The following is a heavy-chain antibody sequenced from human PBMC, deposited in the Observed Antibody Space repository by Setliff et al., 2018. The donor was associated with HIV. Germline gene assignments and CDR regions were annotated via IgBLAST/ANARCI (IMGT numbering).Heavy chain of an antibody. D-gene: IGHD3-9*01. CDR1: GYSITNGNY. Sequence: SETLSLTCLVFGYSITNGNYWAWIRQSPGKGLEWIGSIYSTGHTYYNPSHKSRLTMSVDTAKNRFSLKLISVTAADTAVYYCARDRALRFSKAPSFNYFGGWGQGALVTVSS. J-gene: IGHJ1*01. V-gene: IGHV4-38-2*02. CDR3: ARDRALRFSKAPSFNYFGG. CDR2: IYSTGHT.